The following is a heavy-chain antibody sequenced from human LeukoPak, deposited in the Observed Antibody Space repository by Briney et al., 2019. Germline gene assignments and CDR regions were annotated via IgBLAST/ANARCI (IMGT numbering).Heavy chain of an antibody. Sequence: SETLSLTCTVSGGSMNTYYWSWIRQPPGKGLEWIGYIYSSGSTTYNPSLKSRVTISVDTPKKQFSLKLSSVTAADTAVYYCARHRKDHIVVVTDPLDYWGQGTLVTVSS. CDR2: IYSSGST. J-gene: IGHJ4*02. CDR3: ARHRKDHIVVVTDPLDY. CDR1: GGSMNTYY. V-gene: IGHV4-59*08. D-gene: IGHD2-21*02.